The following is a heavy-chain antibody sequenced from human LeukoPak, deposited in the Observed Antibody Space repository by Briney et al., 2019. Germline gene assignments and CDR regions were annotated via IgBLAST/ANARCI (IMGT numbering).Heavy chain of an antibody. Sequence: GGSLRLSCAASGFTFSNYEMNWVRQAPGKGLEWVSYISSHGLTRYYADSVKGRFTIFRDTAKNSLYLQMNNLRGEDTAVYYCARDVSSSTRAFDIWGQGTMVAVS. CDR1: GFTFSNYE. D-gene: IGHD2-15*01. CDR3: ARDVSSSTRAFDI. V-gene: IGHV3-48*03. J-gene: IGHJ3*02. CDR2: ISSHGLTR.